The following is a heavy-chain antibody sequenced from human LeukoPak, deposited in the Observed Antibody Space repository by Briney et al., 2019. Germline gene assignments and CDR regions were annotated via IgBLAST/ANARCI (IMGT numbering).Heavy chain of an antibody. CDR2: IRYDGSNK. CDR1: GFTFSSYG. V-gene: IGHV3-30*02. CDR3: ARRVGWGSGGYMDV. J-gene: IGHJ6*03. Sequence: GGSLRLSCAASGFTFSSYGMHWVRQAPGKGLEWVAFIRYDGSNKYYADSVKGRFTISRDNSKNTLYLQMNSLRAEDTAVYYCARRVGWGSGGYMDVWGKGTTVTISS. D-gene: IGHD3-10*01.